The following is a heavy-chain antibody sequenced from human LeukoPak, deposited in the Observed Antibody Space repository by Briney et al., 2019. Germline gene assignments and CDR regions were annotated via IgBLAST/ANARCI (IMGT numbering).Heavy chain of an antibody. D-gene: IGHD1-26*01. CDR1: GYSISSGYY. Sequence: SETLSLTCAVSGYSISSGYYWGWIRQPPGKGLEWIGSIYHSGSTYYNPSLKSRVTISVDTSKNQFSLKLSSVTAADTAVYYCARRVGATSPRFDYWGQGTLVTVSS. CDR2: IYHSGST. V-gene: IGHV4-38-2*01. J-gene: IGHJ4*02. CDR3: ARRVGATSPRFDY.